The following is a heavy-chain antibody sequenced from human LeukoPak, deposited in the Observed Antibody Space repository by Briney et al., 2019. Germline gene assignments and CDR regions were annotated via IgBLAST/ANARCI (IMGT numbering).Heavy chain of an antibody. CDR2: VHHSGIT. D-gene: IGHD1-7*01. CDR3: ARGNYDYYDH. J-gene: IGHJ4*02. V-gene: IGHV4-34*01. Sequence: SETLSLTCAVYGGSFTTYYWTWIRQPPGKGLEWIGEVHHSGITNYKPSLGSRVTISLDTSKNQFSLNLISVTAADTAVYYCARGNYDYYDHWGQGTLVTVSS. CDR1: GGSFTTYY.